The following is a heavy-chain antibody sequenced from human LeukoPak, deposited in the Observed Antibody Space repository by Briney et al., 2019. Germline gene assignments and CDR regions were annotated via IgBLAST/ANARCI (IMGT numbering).Heavy chain of an antibody. J-gene: IGHJ4*02. CDR2: ISAYNANT. Sequence: ASVKVSCEASGYTFTNYGISWVRQAPGQGLEWMGWISAYNANTNYAQRLQGRVTMTTDTSTSTAYMELRSLRSDDTAVYFCARDYYSGSYYGDYWGQGTLVTVSS. V-gene: IGHV1-18*01. D-gene: IGHD1-26*01. CDR1: GYTFTNYG. CDR3: ARDYYSGSYYGDY.